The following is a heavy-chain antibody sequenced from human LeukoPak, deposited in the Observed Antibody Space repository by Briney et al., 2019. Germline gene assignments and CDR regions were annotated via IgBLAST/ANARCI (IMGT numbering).Heavy chain of an antibody. J-gene: IGHJ6*04. V-gene: IGHV4-31*03. CDR2: IYYSGST. CDR3: ARRPPLYYYGMDV. Sequence: SQTLSITCTVSGGSISSGGYYGSRIRQHPGKGLEWIGYIYYSGSTYYNPSLKSRVTISVDTSKNQFSLKLSSVTAADTAVYYCARRPPLYYYGMDVWGKGTTVTVSS. CDR1: GGSISSGGYY.